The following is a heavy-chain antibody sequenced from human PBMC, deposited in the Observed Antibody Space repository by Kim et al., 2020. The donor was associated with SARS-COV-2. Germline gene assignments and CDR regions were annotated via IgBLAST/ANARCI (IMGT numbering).Heavy chain of an antibody. Sequence: SETLSLTCTVSGGSISSSSYYWGWIRQPPGKGLEWIGSIYYSGSTYYNPSLKSRVTISVYTSKNQFSLKLSSVTAADTAVYYCARHEDWGSSWYLAQPYYYYGMDVWGQGTTVTVSS. CDR2: IYYSGST. J-gene: IGHJ6*02. CDR3: ARHEDWGSSWYLAQPYYYYGMDV. V-gene: IGHV4-39*01. D-gene: IGHD6-13*01. CDR1: GGSISSSSYY.